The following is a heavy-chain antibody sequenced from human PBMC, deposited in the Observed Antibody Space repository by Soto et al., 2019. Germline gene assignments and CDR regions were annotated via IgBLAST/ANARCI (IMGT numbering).Heavy chain of an antibody. CDR3: ARGSGIVALPGELEDVKYDY. CDR2: INESGST. D-gene: IGHD1-1*01. Sequence: QVQLQQWGAGLVKPSETLSLSCAVYGQSFSGHSWAWIRQPPGKGLEWIGEINESGSTYYNPSLKSRVTLSTATSKNQFSLKLSSVSAADMAAYVCARGSGIVALPGELEDVKYDYWGQGTLVNVSS. J-gene: IGHJ4*02. V-gene: IGHV4-34*01. CDR1: GQSFSGHS.